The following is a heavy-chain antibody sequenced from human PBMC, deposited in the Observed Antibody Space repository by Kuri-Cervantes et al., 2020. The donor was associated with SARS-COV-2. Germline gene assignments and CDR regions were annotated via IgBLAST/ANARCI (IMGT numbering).Heavy chain of an antibody. CDR2: IIPILGTA. CDR1: GGTFSSYA. D-gene: IGHD6-19*01. Sequence: SVKVSCKASGGTFSSYAISWVRQAPGQGLEWMGRIIPILGTANYAQKFQGRVTITADKSTSTAYMELSSLRSEYTAVYYCARDSSVAVWGQGTLVTVSS. V-gene: IGHV1-69*04. CDR3: ARDSSVAV. J-gene: IGHJ4*02.